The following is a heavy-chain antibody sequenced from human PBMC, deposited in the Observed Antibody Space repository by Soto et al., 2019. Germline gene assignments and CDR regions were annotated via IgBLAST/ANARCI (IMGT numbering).Heavy chain of an antibody. CDR1: GGTFSNSA. CDR3: ARDKARLQLGGNSYYIVDV. Sequence: QVQLDQSGAEVKKPGTSVKLSCKASGGTFSNSAISWVRQAPGQGLEWMGGIMPVFRTPDYAQKFQGRVTITADESTTTAYMELSGLKPDDTAVYYCARDKARLQLGGNSYYIVDVWGQGTTVTVSS. CDR2: IMPVFRTP. V-gene: IGHV1-69*12. D-gene: IGHD2-15*01. J-gene: IGHJ6*02.